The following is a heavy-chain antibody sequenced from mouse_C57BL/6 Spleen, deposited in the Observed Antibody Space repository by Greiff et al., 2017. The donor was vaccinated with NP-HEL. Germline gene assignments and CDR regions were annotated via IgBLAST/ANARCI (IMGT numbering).Heavy chain of an antibody. CDR1: GYTFTSYW. CDR2: IDPSDSET. CDR3: ASGGYTGAMDY. J-gene: IGHJ4*01. V-gene: IGHV1-52*01. Sequence: QVQLQQSGAELVRPGSSVKLSCKASGYTFTSYWMHWVKQRPIQGLEWIGNIDPSDSETHYNQKFKDKATLTVDKSSSTAYMQLSSLTSEDSAVYYCASGGYTGAMDYWGQGTSVTVSS. D-gene: IGHD1-1*02.